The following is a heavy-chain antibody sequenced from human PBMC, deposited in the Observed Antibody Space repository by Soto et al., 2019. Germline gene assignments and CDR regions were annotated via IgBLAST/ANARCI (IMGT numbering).Heavy chain of an antibody. J-gene: IGHJ5*02. V-gene: IGHV1-18*04. CDR2: ISAYNGNT. Sequence: ASVKVSCKTSGYTFTTYGVSWVRQAPGQGLEWMGWISAYNGNTNYAQKLQGRVTMTTDTSTSTAYMELRGLRSDDTAVYYCARDRYYHGSGSYYKGWFDPWGQGTLVTVSS. CDR3: ARDRYYHGSGSYYKGWFDP. CDR1: GYTFTTYG. D-gene: IGHD3-10*01.